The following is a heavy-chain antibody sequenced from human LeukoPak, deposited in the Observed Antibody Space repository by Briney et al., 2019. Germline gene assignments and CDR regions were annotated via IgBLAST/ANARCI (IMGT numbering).Heavy chain of an antibody. CDR2: IWYDGSNK. CDR1: GFTFSSYG. J-gene: IGHJ4*02. Sequence: GGSLRLSCAASGFTFSSYGMHWVRQAPGKGLEWVAVIWYDGSNKYYADSVKGRFTISRDNSKNTLYLQMNSLRAEDTAVYYCAKADSYSSSSVFDYWGQGTLVTVSS. V-gene: IGHV3-33*06. D-gene: IGHD6-6*01. CDR3: AKADSYSSSSVFDY.